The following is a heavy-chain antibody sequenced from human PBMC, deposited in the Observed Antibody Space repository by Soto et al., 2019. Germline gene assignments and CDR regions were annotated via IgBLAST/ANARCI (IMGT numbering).Heavy chain of an antibody. CDR2: VYHTGRT. CDR3: ARDFAYFDP. Sequence: QVQLQESGPGLVKPSETLSLTCTVSGGSFKSGSYSWSWIRPPPGRGLEWIGYVYHTGRTCYNPSFKTRVTISLDTSNNQFSPDLDSVTAADTAVYFCARDFAYFDPWGQGTLVTVSS. CDR1: GGSFKSGSYS. D-gene: IGHD3-3*01. J-gene: IGHJ4*02. V-gene: IGHV4-61*01.